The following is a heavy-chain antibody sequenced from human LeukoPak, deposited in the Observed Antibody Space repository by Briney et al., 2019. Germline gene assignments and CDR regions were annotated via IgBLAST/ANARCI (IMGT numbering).Heavy chain of an antibody. CDR3: ARARSPVPSGGKRYFDL. CDR2: HSGST. V-gene: IGHV4-34*01. Sequence: HSGSTNYNPSLKSRVTISVDTSKNQFSLKLSSVTAADTAVYYCARARSPVPSGGKRYFDLWGRGTLVTVSS. J-gene: IGHJ2*01. D-gene: IGHD2-15*01.